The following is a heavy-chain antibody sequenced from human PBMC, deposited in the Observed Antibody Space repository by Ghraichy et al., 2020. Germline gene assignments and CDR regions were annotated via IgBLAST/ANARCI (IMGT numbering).Heavy chain of an antibody. J-gene: IGHJ6*02. CDR3: ARVDWGYYDSSGYYPSKYYYGMDV. CDR1: GGSFSGYY. D-gene: IGHD3-22*01. Sequence: SETLSLTCAVYGGSFSGYYWSWIRQPPGKGLEWIGEINHSGSTNYNPSLKSRVTISVDTSKNQFSLKLSSVTAADTAVYYCARVDWGYYDSSGYYPSKYYYGMDVWGQGTTVTVSS. V-gene: IGHV4-34*01. CDR2: INHSGST.